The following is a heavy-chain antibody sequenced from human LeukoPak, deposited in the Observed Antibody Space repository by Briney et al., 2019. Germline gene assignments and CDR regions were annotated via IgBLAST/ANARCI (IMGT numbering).Heavy chain of an antibody. J-gene: IGHJ4*02. V-gene: IGHV3-21*01. D-gene: IGHD6-19*01. CDR1: GFTFSSYS. CDR2: ISSSSSYI. Sequence: GGSLRLSCAASGFTFSSYSMNWVRQAPGKGLEWVSSISSSSSYIYYADSVKGRFTISRDNAKNSLYLQMNSLRAEDTAVYYCAKDHDSSGLDYWGQGTLVTVSS. CDR3: AKDHDSSGLDY.